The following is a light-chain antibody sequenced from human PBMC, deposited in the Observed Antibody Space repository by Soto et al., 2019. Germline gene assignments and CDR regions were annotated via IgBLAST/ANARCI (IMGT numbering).Light chain of an antibody. V-gene: IGKV1-33*01. Sequence: DIQMTQSPSSLSASVGDRVTITCQASQDIINYLNWYQQKPGKAPKLLIYEASTLETGVPSRFSGGGSGTHFTFTISSRQPEDFATYSCQQYIHLPLTFGGGTKVEVK. CDR3: QQYIHLPLT. CDR1: QDIINY. CDR2: EAS. J-gene: IGKJ4*01.